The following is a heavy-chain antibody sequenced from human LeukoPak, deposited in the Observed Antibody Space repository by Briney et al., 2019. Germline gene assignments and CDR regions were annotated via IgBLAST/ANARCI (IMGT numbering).Heavy chain of an antibody. V-gene: IGHV3-23*01. J-gene: IGHJ6*04. CDR1: GFIFSRYS. CDR3: AELGITMIGGG. D-gene: IGHD3-10*02. Sequence: AGGSLRLSCAASGFIFSRYSMSWVRQAPGKGLEWVSGISVSGHKTYHADSVKGRFTISRDNSKNSLYLQMNSLRAEDTAVYYCAELGITMIGGGWGKGTTVTISS. CDR2: ISVSGHKT.